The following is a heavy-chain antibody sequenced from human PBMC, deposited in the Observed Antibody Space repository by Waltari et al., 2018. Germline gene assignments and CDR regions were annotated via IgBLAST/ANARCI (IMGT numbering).Heavy chain of an antibody. J-gene: IGHJ4*02. D-gene: IGHD6-13*01. V-gene: IGHV4-34*01. CDR2: INHSGST. Sequence: QVQLQQWGAGLLKPSETLSPTCAVYGGSFSGSYWSWIRQPPGKGLKWIGEINHSGSTNYNPSLKSRVIISVDTSKNQFSLKVSSVTAADTAVYYCARGWFGAAAGTFGYWGQGTLVTVSS. CDR3: ARGWFGAAAGTFGY. CDR1: GGSFSGSY.